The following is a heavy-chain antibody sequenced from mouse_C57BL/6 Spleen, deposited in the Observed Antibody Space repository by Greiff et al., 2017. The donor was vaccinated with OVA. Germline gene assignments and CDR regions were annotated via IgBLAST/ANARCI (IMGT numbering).Heavy chain of an antibody. Sequence: EVMLVESGPELVKPGASVKIPCKASGYTFTDYNMDWVKQSHGKSLEWIGDINPNNGGTIYNQKFKGKATLTVDKSSSTAYMELRSLTSEDTAVYYCARSGDYDDDYYAMDYWGQGTSVTVSS. V-gene: IGHV1-18*01. CDR1: GYTFTDYN. J-gene: IGHJ4*01. CDR3: ARSGDYDDDYYAMDY. CDR2: INPNNGGT. D-gene: IGHD2-4*01.